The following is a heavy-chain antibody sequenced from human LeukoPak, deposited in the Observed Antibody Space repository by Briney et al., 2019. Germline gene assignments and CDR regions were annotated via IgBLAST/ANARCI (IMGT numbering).Heavy chain of an antibody. J-gene: IGHJ6*02. CDR2: ISAYNGNT. D-gene: IGHD4-17*01. V-gene: IGHV1-18*01. CDR3: ARVLGTVTTGYYGMDV. CDR1: GYTFTSYG. Sequence: GASVKVSCKASGYTFTSYGISWVRQAPGQGLEWMGWISAYNGNTNYAQKLQGRVTMTTDTSTSTAYMELRSLRSGDTAVYYCARVLGTVTTGYYGMDVWGQGTTVTVSS.